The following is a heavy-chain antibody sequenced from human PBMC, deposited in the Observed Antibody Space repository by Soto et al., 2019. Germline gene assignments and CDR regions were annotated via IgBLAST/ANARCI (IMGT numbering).Heavy chain of an antibody. V-gene: IGHV4-31*03. CDR2: IYYSGST. CDR1: GGSISSGGYY. Sequence: QVQLQESGPGLVKPSQTLSLTCTVSGGSISSGGYYWSWIRQHPGKGLEWIGYIYYSGSTYYNPSLKSRVTISVDTSKNQFSLELSSVTAADTAVYYCARADYGDYNWFDPWGQGTLVTVSS. J-gene: IGHJ5*02. D-gene: IGHD4-17*01. CDR3: ARADYGDYNWFDP.